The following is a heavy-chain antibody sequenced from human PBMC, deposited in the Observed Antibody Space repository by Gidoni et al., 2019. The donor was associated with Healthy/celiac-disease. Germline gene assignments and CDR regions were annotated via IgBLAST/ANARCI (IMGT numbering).Heavy chain of an antibody. D-gene: IGHD6-19*01. J-gene: IGHJ4*02. V-gene: IGHV3-33*01. CDR1: GFTFSSYG. CDR2: IWYDGSNK. Sequence: QVQLVESGGGVVQPGRSLRPPCAASGFTFSSYGMHWVRQAPGKGLEWVAVIWYDGSNKYYADSVKGRFTISRDNSKNTLYLQMNSLRAEDTAVYYCARERRHSSGWTGYFDYWGQGTLVTVSS. CDR3: ARERRHSSGWTGYFDY.